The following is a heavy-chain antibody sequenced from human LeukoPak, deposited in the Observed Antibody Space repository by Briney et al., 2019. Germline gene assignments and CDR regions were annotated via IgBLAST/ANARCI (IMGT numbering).Heavy chain of an antibody. Sequence: ASVKVSCKSSAYTFTMYGISWVRQAPGQGLEWIGWISANNDDTRYAQNLQGRVTMTADAPTTVYMELSGLKSADTAVYYCARDFYSSGGTWSDCFDPWGQGTVVTVSS. CDR3: ARDFYSSGGTWSDCFDP. V-gene: IGHV1-18*01. CDR2: ISANNDDT. J-gene: IGHJ5*02. D-gene: IGHD2-15*01. CDR1: AYTFTMYG.